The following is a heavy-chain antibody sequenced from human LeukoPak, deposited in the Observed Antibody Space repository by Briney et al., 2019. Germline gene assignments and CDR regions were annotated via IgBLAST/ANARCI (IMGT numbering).Heavy chain of an antibody. CDR2: IGTAGDT. CDR3: AREDKMEAFDI. Sequence: GGSLRLSCAASGFTFSSYDMHWVRQATGKGLEWVSAIGTAGDTYYPGSVKGRFTISRENAKNSLYLQMNSLRAGDTAVYYCAREDKMEAFDIWGQGTMVTVSS. J-gene: IGHJ3*02. V-gene: IGHV3-13*01. CDR1: GFTFSSYD. D-gene: IGHD2-8*01.